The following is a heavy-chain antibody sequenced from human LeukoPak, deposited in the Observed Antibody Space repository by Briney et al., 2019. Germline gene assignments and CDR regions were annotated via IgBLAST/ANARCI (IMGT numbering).Heavy chain of an antibody. CDR1: GFTFSSYA. CDR2: ISYDGNNK. Sequence: GGSLRLSCAASGFTFSSYAMHWVRQAPGKGLEWVAVISYDGNNKYYADSVRGRFTISRDNSKNTLYLQMSSLRPEDTAVYYCSRDYGANLVKYSFDYWGQGTLVTVSS. J-gene: IGHJ4*02. V-gene: IGHV3-30-3*01. D-gene: IGHD4-23*01. CDR3: SRDYGANLVKYSFDY.